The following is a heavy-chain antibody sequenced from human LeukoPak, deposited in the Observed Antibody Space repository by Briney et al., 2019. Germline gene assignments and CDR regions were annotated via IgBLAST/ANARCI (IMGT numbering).Heavy chain of an antibody. CDR1: GYTFASYG. D-gene: IGHD3-10*01. V-gene: IGHV1-18*01. CDR3: ARDRRSMVRGVITPNFDY. Sequence: GASVNVSCKASGYTFASYGISWVRQAPGQGIEWMGWISAYNGNTNYAQKLQGRVTMTTDASTSTAYMELRSLRSDDTAVYYCARDRRSMVRGVITPNFDYWGQGTLVTVSS. J-gene: IGHJ4*02. CDR2: ISAYNGNT.